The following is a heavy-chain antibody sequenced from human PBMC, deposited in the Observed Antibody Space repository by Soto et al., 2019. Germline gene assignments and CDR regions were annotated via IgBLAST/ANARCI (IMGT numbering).Heavy chain of an antibody. CDR1: GGSISSYY. Sequence: SETLSLTCTVSGGSISSYYWSWIRQPPGKGLEWIGYIYYSGSTNYNPSLKSRVTISVDTSKNQFSLKLSSVTAADTAVYYCARSNLEMATAYWGQGTLVTVSS. J-gene: IGHJ4*02. CDR2: IYYSGST. D-gene: IGHD5-12*01. CDR3: ARSNLEMATAY. V-gene: IGHV4-59*01.